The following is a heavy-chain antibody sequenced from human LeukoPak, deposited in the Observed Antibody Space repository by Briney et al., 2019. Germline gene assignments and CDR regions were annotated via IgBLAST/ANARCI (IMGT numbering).Heavy chain of an antibody. V-gene: IGHV4-34*01. J-gene: IGHJ4*02. D-gene: IGHD3-22*01. CDR1: GGSFSGYY. Sequence: SETLSLTCAVYGGSFSGYYWNWIRQPPGKGLEWIGEINHSGSTNYNPSLKSRVTISVDTSKNQFSLKLSSVTAADTAVYYCARAQSTPYGGYYDSSGLYYFDYWGQGTLVTVSS. CDR2: INHSGST. CDR3: ARAQSTPYGGYYDSSGLYYFDY.